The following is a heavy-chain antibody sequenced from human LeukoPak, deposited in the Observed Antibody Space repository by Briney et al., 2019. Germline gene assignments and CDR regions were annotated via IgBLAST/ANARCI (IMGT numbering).Heavy chain of an antibody. Sequence: GSLRLSFAGPGVTGRRNYITWVRQAPGKGLEWGSVIYANGNTYYADSMQGRLTISRDKSKNTVFLQMNSLRAEDTAMYYCARVGEGELSNWFDPWGQGTLVTVSS. CDR1: GVTGRRNY. J-gene: IGHJ5*02. D-gene: IGHD3-10*01. CDR3: ARVGEGELSNWFDP. V-gene: IGHV3-53*01. CDR2: IYANGNT.